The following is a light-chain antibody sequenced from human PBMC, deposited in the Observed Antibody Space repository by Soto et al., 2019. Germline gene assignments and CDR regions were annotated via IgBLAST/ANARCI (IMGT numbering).Light chain of an antibody. J-gene: IGKJ4*01. CDR3: LQYKDWPPNLT. Sequence: EIVMTQSPATLSVSPGERATLSCRASQSVSTDLAWYQQKPGQAPRLLIYGASTRATGIPGRFSGSGSGTEFTLTISSLQSEDFAVYYCLQYKDWPPNLTFGGGTKVEIK. V-gene: IGKV3-15*01. CDR2: GAS. CDR1: QSVSTD.